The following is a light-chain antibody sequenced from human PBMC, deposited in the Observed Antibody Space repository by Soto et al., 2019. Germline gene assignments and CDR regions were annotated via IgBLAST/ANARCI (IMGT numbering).Light chain of an antibody. CDR3: QQYGSPLYT. CDR2: GAS. J-gene: IGKJ2*01. CDR1: QSVSSSF. Sequence: EIVLTQSPGTLSLSPGERVTLSCRASQSVSSSFLAWYQQKPGQSPRLLIYGASSRATGIPDRFSGSGSGTDFTLTITRLEPEDFAVYYCQQYGSPLYTFGQGTKLDIK. V-gene: IGKV3-20*01.